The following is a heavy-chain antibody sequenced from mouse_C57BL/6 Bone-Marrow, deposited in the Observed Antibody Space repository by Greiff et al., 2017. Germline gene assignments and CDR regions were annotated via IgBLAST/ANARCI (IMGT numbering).Heavy chain of an antibody. CDR2: IDPENGDT. CDR1: GFNIKDDY. D-gene: IGHD2-5*01. V-gene: IGHV14-4*01. J-gene: IGHJ4*01. CDR3: TTYSNPYYAMDY. Sequence: VQLKQSGAELVRPGASVKLSCTASGFNIKDDYLHWVKQRPEQGLEWIGWIDPENGDTEYASKFQGKATITADTSSNTANLQLSSLTAKYNAVNYCTTYSNPYYAMDYWGQGTSVTVSA.